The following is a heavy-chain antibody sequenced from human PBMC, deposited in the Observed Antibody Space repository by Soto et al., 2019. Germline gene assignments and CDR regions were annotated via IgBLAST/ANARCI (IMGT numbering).Heavy chain of an antibody. CDR1: GGSISSPSYY. CDR3: SRLTGITHYRRDY. CDR2: IYYSGNT. Sequence: PSETLSLTCSVSGGSISSPSYYWGWIRQPPGKGLEWIGSIYYSGNTYYNPSLKSRVTIFVDTSRNLFSLKVNSVTAADTAVYFCSRLTGITHYRRDYWGQGTLVTVSS. V-gene: IGHV4-39*01. J-gene: IGHJ4*02. D-gene: IGHD3-10*01.